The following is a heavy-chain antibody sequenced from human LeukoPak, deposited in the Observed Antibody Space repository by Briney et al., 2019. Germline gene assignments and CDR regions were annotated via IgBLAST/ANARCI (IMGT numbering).Heavy chain of an antibody. J-gene: IGHJ4*02. D-gene: IGHD3-16*01. CDR3: ARDNDSRDPPHFDY. V-gene: IGHV3-30*02. CDR2: IRYDGSNK. Sequence: PGGSLRLSCAASGFTFSSYGMHWVRQAPGKGLEWVAFIRYDGSNKYYADSVKGRFTISRDNSKNTLYLQMNSRRAEDTAVYYCARDNDSRDPPHFDYWGQGTLVTVSS. CDR1: GFTFSSYG.